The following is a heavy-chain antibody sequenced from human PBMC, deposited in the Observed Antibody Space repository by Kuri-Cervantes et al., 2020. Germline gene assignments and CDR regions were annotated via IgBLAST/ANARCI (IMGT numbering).Heavy chain of an antibody. V-gene: IGHV4-34*01. CDR3: AVQKKQSELSGPPFDY. CDR1: GGSFSGYY. J-gene: IGHJ4*02. D-gene: IGHD1-7*01. CDR2: INHSGST. Sequence: SETLSLTCAVHGGSFSGYYWSWIRQPPGKGLEWIGEINHSGSTNYSPSLKSRVTISVGTSKNQVSLKLNSVTAADTAVYYCAVQKKQSELSGPPFDYWGQGTLVTVSS.